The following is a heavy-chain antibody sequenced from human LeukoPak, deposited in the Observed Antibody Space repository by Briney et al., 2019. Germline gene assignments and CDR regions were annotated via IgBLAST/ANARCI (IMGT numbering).Heavy chain of an antibody. J-gene: IGHJ4*02. CDR1: GFTVSSNY. V-gene: IGHV3-53*01. CDR2: TYSGGSK. CDR3: ARGGYYYDSSGSFDS. D-gene: IGHD3-22*01. Sequence: PGGSLRLSCAASGFTVSSNYMSWVRHAPGKGLEWVSVTYSGGSKYYPDSEKGRFTISRDNSKNTLYLEMKSLRAEDTVVYYSARGGYYYDSSGSFDSWGQGTLVTVSS.